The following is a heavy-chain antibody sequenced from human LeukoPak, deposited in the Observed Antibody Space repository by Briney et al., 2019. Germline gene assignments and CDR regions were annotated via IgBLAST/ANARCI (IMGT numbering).Heavy chain of an antibody. CDR3: ARGGWELEPGGVDY. Sequence: QPGGSLRLSCAASGFTLSSYWMHWVRQAPGKGLVWVSRINSDGSSTSYADSVKGRFTISRDNAKNTLYLQMNSLRAEDTAVYYCARGGWELEPGGVDYWGQGTLVTVSS. CDR1: GFTLSSYW. J-gene: IGHJ4*02. D-gene: IGHD1-26*01. CDR2: INSDGSST. V-gene: IGHV3-74*01.